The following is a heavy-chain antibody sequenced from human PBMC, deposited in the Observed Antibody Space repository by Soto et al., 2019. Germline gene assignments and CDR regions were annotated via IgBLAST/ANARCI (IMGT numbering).Heavy chain of an antibody. CDR2: VSGYNDKT. CDR1: GYTFTNHG. V-gene: IGHV1-18*04. CDR3: ARDFYPVAYFFDY. J-gene: IGHJ4*02. Sequence: ASVKVSCKASGYTFTNHGISWVRQAPGQGLEWVGWVSGYNDKTKSAQKFKGRVTMTTDTSTSTAYMELRSLRSDDTAVYYCARDFYPVAYFFDYWGQGTLVTVSS. D-gene: IGHD2-21*01.